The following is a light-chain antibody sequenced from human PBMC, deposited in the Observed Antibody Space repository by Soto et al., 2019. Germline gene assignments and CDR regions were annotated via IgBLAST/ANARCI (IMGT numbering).Light chain of an antibody. CDR2: AAS. CDR1: QSISSY. J-gene: IGKJ2*01. Sequence: DIQMTQSPSSLSASVGDRVTITCRESQSISSYLNWYQQKQGKAFLLLFYAASSLHIGVPSRFSGSGSWTDFSFTISCLQPEDFATYYCQQSHSTPYTFGQGTKVDIK. CDR3: QQSHSTPYT. V-gene: IGKV1-39*01.